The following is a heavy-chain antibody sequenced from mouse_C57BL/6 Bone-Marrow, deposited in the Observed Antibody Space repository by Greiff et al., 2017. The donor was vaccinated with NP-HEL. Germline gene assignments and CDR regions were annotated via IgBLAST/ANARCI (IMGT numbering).Heavy chain of an antibody. CDR3: ARRRGGGADFDY. D-gene: IGHD6-1*01. V-gene: IGHV1-19*01. CDR2: INPYNGGT. CDR1: GYTFTDYY. Sequence: VQLKQSGPVLVKPGASVKMSCKASGYTFTDYYMNWVKQSHGKSLEWIGVINPYNGGTSYNQKFKGKATLTVDKSSSTAYMELNSLTSEDSAVYYCARRRGGGADFDYWGQGTTLTVSS. J-gene: IGHJ2*01.